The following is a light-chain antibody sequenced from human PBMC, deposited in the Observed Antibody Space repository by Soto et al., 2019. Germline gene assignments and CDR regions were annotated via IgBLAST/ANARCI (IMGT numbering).Light chain of an antibody. CDR3: SSYTSSSTLGV. J-gene: IGLJ2*01. CDR1: SSDVGGYNY. Sequence: QSVLTQPASVSGSHGQSITISCTGTSSDVGGYNYVSWYQQHPGKAPKLMIYDVSNRPSGVSNRFSGSKSGNTASLTISGLQAEDEADYYCSSYTSSSTLGVFGGGTQLTVL. CDR2: DVS. V-gene: IGLV2-14*01.